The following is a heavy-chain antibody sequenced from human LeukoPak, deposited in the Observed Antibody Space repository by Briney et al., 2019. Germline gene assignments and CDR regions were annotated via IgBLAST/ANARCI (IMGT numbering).Heavy chain of an antibody. Sequence: GRSLRLSCAASGFTFSSYGMHWVRQAPGKGLEWVAVISYDGSNKYYADSVKGRFTISRDNSKNTLYLQMNNLRAEDTAVYYCAKDARGDGAPDYWGQGTLVTVSS. CDR1: GFTFSSYG. CDR2: ISYDGSNK. CDR3: AKDARGDGAPDY. V-gene: IGHV3-30*18. D-gene: IGHD4-17*01. J-gene: IGHJ4*02.